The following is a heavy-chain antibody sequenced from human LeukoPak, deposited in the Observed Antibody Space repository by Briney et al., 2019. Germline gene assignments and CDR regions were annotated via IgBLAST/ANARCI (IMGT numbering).Heavy chain of an antibody. CDR3: AKDTSPGSRTFDS. J-gene: IGHJ4*02. CDR2: ISGSGGSI. V-gene: IGHV3-23*01. D-gene: IGHD1-26*01. Sequence: GGSLRLSCAASGFMFNNYAMNWVRQAPGKGLEWVSTISGSGGSIYYRDSVEGRFTISRDNSKNTLYLQINSLRAEDTAIYYCAKDTSPGSRTFDSWGQGTLVTVSS. CDR1: GFMFNNYA.